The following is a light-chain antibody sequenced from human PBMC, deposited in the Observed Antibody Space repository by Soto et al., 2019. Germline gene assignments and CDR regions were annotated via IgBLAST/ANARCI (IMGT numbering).Light chain of an antibody. CDR1: QDIDTY. Sequence: IQMTQSPSSVSASVGDRVTITCRASQDIDTYLVWYQQKPGQAPELLIYAACGLQSGVPSRFSGSGSGTDFTLTISSLQPEDFATYYCQQANSFPLTFGGGTKVEI. CDR3: QQANSFPLT. J-gene: IGKJ4*01. V-gene: IGKV1-12*01. CDR2: AAC.